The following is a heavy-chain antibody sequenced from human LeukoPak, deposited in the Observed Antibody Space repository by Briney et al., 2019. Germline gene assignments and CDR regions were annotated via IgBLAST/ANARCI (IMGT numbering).Heavy chain of an antibody. D-gene: IGHD3-10*01. CDR1: GYTFTSYG. CDR2: ISAYNGNT. CDR3: ARDRTSGSYYYQTDYFDY. V-gene: IGHV1-18*01. Sequence: GASVKVSCKASGYTFTSYGISWLRQAPGQGLEWMGWISAYNGNTNYAQELQGRVTMTTDTSTSTAYMELRSLRSDDTAVYYCARDRTSGSYYYQTDYFDYWGQETLVTVSS. J-gene: IGHJ4*02.